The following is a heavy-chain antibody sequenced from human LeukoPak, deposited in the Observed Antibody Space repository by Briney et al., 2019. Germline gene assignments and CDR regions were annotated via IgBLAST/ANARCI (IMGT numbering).Heavy chain of an antibody. J-gene: IGHJ5*02. Sequence: GGSLRLSCAASGFTFEDYGMNWVRHVPGKGPEWVCGINWNGGGRRYADSVKGRFSISRDNATNSLYLQMHSLRVDDTAFYYFAGDGVPSGPSWFHPWGQGTLVTVSS. CDR3: AGDGVPSGPSWFHP. CDR1: GFTFEDYG. V-gene: IGHV3-20*04. D-gene: IGHD3-10*01. CDR2: INWNGGGR.